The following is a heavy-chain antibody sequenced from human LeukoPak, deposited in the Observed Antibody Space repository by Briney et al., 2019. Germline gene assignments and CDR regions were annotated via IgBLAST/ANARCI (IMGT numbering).Heavy chain of an antibody. V-gene: IGHV3-7*01. J-gene: IGHJ4*02. Sequence: PGGSLGLSCAASGFSFSGSWMNWVRQAPGKGLEWVANINPDGSQKRFVDSVMGRFTMSRDNAKNSLYLQMNSLRSEDTAVFYCAAWTDRGYNFWGQGTLVTVSS. CDR1: GFSFSGSW. CDR2: INPDGSQK. D-gene: IGHD5-24*01. CDR3: AAWTDRGYNF.